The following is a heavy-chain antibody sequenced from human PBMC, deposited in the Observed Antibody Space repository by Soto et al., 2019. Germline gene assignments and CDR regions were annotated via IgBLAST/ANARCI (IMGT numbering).Heavy chain of an antibody. CDR3: ARSSVDTRSIGPRRDYYLDY. CDR2: IHYSGST. Sequence: PSETLSLTCTVSGGSIGTNFWSWIRQPPGKGLEWIGYIHYSGSTKYSPSLESRVTISVDTSKNQFSLQLRSVTAADTAVYHCARSSVDTRSIGPRRDYYLDYWGQGTLVTVSS. V-gene: IGHV4-59*01. J-gene: IGHJ4*01. D-gene: IGHD5-18*01. CDR1: GGSIGTNF.